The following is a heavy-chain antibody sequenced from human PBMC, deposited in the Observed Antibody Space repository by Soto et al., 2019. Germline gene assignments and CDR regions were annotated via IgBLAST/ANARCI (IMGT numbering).Heavy chain of an antibody. CDR1: GFTFSSYA. J-gene: IGHJ4*02. D-gene: IGHD5-18*01. Sequence: GGSLRLSCAASGFTFSSYAMHWVRQAPGKGLEWVAVISYDGSNKYYADSVKGRFTISRDNSKNTLYLQMNSLRADDTAVYYGASPLGDVDTAMVMLGDYWGQGTLVTVSS. CDR2: ISYDGSNK. V-gene: IGHV3-30*04. CDR3: ASPLGDVDTAMVMLGDY.